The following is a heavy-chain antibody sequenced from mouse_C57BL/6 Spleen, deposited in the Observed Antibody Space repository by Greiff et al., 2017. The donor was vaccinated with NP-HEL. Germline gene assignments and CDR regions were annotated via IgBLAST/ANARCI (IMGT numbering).Heavy chain of an antibody. CDR2: ISYDGSN. Sequence: EVKLLESGPGLVKPSQSLSLTCSVTGYSITSGYYWNWIRQFPGNKLEWMGYISYDGSNNYNPSLKNRISITRDTSKNQFFLKLNSVTTEDTATYYCARAYDSDPFDYWGQGTTLTVSS. D-gene: IGHD2-4*01. CDR3: ARAYDSDPFDY. J-gene: IGHJ2*01. V-gene: IGHV3-6*01. CDR1: GYSITSGYY.